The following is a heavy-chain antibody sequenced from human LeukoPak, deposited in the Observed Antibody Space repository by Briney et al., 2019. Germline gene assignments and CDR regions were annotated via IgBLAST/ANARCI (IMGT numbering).Heavy chain of an antibody. CDR2: IYPGDSDT. Sequence: GAPRQISGEGAGSFFTTYRIAGVRTLPGKGLEGMGIIYPGDSDTRYNPSFQGQVTISADTSINTAYLQWSSLRASDTAIYYCARRGRSPSKWFVPWGQGTLVTVSS. V-gene: IGHV5-51*01. J-gene: IGHJ5*02. CDR3: ARRGRSPSKWFVP. D-gene: IGHD2/OR15-2a*01. CDR1: GSFFTTYR.